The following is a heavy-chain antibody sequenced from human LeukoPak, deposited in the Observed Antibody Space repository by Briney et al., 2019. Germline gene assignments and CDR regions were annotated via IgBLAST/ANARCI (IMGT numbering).Heavy chain of an antibody. CDR3: AKALRFGSYYFDY. Sequence: GGSLRLSRAASGFTFDDYAMHWVRHAPRKGLEWVSGINWNSASIGYADSVEGRFTISRDNAKNSLYLQMNSLRAEDTALYFCAKALRFGSYYFDYWGQGTLVTVSS. D-gene: IGHD3-10*01. CDR2: INWNSASI. V-gene: IGHV3-9*01. CDR1: GFTFDDYA. J-gene: IGHJ4*02.